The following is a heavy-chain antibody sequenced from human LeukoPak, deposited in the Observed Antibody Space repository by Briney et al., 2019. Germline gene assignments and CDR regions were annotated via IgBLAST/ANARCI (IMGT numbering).Heavy chain of an antibody. CDR1: GFTFTIYS. CDR2: ISDDGSNK. Sequence: PGRSLRLSCAASGFTFTIYSMHWVRQAPGKGLEWVAVISDDGSNKNYADSGKGRFTISRDNSKNTLYLQMNSLRAEDTAVYYCARDEKYGDYGMDVWGRGTTVTVSS. J-gene: IGHJ6*02. V-gene: IGHV3-30-3*01. D-gene: IGHD4-17*01. CDR3: ARDEKYGDYGMDV.